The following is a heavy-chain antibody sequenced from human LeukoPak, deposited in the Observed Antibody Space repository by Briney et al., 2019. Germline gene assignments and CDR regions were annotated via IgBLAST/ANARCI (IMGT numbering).Heavy chain of an antibody. D-gene: IGHD4/OR15-4a*01. V-gene: IGHV3-7*01. J-gene: IGHJ4*02. Sequence: SGGSLRLSCAASGFVFSNSWMGWVRLAPGKGLEWVANIKEDGSETYYVDSVKGRFTISRDNAKNSLDLQMNSLRDEDTAVYYCARRKEVQTTFDYWGQGTLVTVSS. CDR1: GFVFSNSW. CDR3: ARRKEVQTTFDY. CDR2: IKEDGSET.